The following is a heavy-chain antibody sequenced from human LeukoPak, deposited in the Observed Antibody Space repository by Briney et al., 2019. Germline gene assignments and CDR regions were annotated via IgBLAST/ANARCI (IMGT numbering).Heavy chain of an antibody. CDR3: AKDSDTFITMIVVVNPWSDP. J-gene: IGHJ5*02. D-gene: IGHD3-22*01. Sequence: GGSLRLSCAASGFTFSSYDMSWVRQAPGKGLEWVAAISGSGGSTYYADSVKGRFTISRDNSKNTLYLQMNSLRAEDTAVYYCAKDSDTFITMIVVVNPWSDPWGQGTLVTVSS. CDR1: GFTFSSYD. V-gene: IGHV3-23*01. CDR2: ISGSGGST.